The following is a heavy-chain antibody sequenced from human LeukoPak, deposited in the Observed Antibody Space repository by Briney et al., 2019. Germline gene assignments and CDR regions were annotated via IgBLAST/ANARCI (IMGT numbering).Heavy chain of an antibody. D-gene: IGHD6-13*01. J-gene: IGHJ4*02. Sequence: YPSETLSLTCTVSGGPISSGSYYWSWIRQPPGEGLEWIGYIYYSGSTNYNPSLKSRVTISVDTSKNQFSLKLSSVTAADTAVYYCARIKAGSRVLDYWGQGTLVTVSS. CDR1: GGPISSGSYY. CDR2: IYYSGST. CDR3: ARIKAGSRVLDY. V-gene: IGHV4-61*01.